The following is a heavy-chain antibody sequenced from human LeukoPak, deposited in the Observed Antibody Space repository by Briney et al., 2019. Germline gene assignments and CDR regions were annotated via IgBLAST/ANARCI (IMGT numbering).Heavy chain of an antibody. D-gene: IGHD3-22*01. Sequence: SENLSFTCTVSGGSISSGSYYWRWIRQPAGRGLEWIGRIYTSGSTNYNPSLKSRVTISLDTSENHFSLKLSSVTAADTAVYYCARVTTGGYHNYWGQGTLVTVSS. V-gene: IGHV4-61*02. CDR3: ARVTTGGYHNY. J-gene: IGHJ4*02. CDR2: IYTSGST. CDR1: GGSISSGSYY.